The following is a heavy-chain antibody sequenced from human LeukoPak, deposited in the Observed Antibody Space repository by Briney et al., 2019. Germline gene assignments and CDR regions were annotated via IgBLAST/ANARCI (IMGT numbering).Heavy chain of an antibody. D-gene: IGHD1-20*01. Sequence: GGSLRLSCAASGFTFSSYAMHWVRQAPGKGLEWVAIISYDGSNKYYADSVKGRFTISRDNSKNTLYLQMNSLRAEDTAVYYCAAHITGTLDYWGQGTLVTVSS. J-gene: IGHJ4*02. V-gene: IGHV3-30-3*01. CDR2: ISYDGSNK. CDR1: GFTFSSYA. CDR3: AAHITGTLDY.